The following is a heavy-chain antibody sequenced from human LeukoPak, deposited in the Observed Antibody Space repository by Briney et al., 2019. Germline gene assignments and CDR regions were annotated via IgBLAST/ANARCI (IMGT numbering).Heavy chain of an antibody. J-gene: IGHJ4*02. D-gene: IGHD6-13*01. CDR2: INPNSGGT. V-gene: IGHV1-2*06. CDR3: ARDSKQQLVGGDY. Sequence: GASVKVSCKSSGYTFTGYYMHWVRQAPGQGLEWMGRINPNSGGTNYAQKFQGRVTMTRDASISTAYMELSRVRSDDTAVYYCARDSKQQLVGGDYWGQGTLVTVSS. CDR1: GYTFTGYY.